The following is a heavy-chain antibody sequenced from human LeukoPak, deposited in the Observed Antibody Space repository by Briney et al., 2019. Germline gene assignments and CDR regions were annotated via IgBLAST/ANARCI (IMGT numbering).Heavy chain of an antibody. Sequence: GASVKVSCKASGYTLTGYYMHWVRQAPGQGLEWMGWINPSSGGTNYAQKFQGRVTMTRDTSISTAYMELSRLRSDDTAVYYCARGTKQQLVRLDYWGQGTLVTVSS. J-gene: IGHJ4*02. V-gene: IGHV1-2*02. CDR2: INPSSGGT. CDR1: GYTLTGYY. CDR3: ARGTKQQLVRLDY. D-gene: IGHD6-13*01.